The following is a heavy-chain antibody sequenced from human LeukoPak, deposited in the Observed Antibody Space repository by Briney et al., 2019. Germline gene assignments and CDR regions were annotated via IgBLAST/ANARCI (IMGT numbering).Heavy chain of an antibody. CDR2: ISTSSIYI. J-gene: IGHJ5*02. D-gene: IGHD1-26*01. CDR3: ARAPLSGSYLINWFDP. CDR1: GFPFNTYA. V-gene: IGHV3-21*01. Sequence: GGSLRLSCAASGFPFNTYAMYWVRQAPGKGLEWVSSISTSSIYIYYADSVKGRFIISRDNAKNSLYLQMNSLRGEDTAVYYCARAPLSGSYLINWFDPWGQGTLVTVSS.